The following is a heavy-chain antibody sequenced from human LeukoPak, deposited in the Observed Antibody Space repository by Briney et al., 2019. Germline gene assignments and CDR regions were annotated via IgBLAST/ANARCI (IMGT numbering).Heavy chain of an antibody. CDR2: TYPGDSDT. J-gene: IGHJ5*02. CDR3: ARRHYYGSGSYLNWFDP. D-gene: IGHD3-10*01. Sequence: GASLKISCKGSGYSFTSYWIGWVRQMPGKGLEWMGITYPGDSDTRYSPSFQGHVTISADKSISTAYLQWSSLKASDTAMYYCARRHYYGSGSYLNWFDPWGQGTLVTVSS. CDR1: GYSFTSYW. V-gene: IGHV5-51*01.